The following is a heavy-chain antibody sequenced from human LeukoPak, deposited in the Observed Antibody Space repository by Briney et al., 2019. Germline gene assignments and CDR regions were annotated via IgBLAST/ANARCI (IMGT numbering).Heavy chain of an antibody. CDR2: ISGSGSST. CDR1: GFTFSNYA. D-gene: IGHD5-24*01. CDR3: TRVGYIDEGIDY. V-gene: IGHV3-23*01. J-gene: IGHJ4*02. Sequence: PGGSLRLSCAASGFTFSNYAMTWVRQAPGKGLEWVSGISGSGSSTYYADSVKGRFTLSRDYPKNTLYLQMNSLRAEDTAIYYCTRVGYIDEGIDYWGQGTLVTVSS.